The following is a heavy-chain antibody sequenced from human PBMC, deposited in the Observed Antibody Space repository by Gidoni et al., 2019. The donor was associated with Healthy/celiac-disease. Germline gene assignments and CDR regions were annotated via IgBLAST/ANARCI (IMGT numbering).Heavy chain of an antibody. J-gene: IGHJ3*02. V-gene: IGHV2-5*02. D-gene: IGHD5-18*01. Sequence: QITLKESGPTLVKPTQTLTLTCTFSGFSLSTSGVGVGWIRQPPGKALEWLALIYWDDDKRYSPSLKSRLTITKDTSKNQVVLTMTNMDPVDTATYYCAHSDLQTWIQLWFGAFDIWGQGTMVTVSS. CDR2: IYWDDDK. CDR1: GFSLSTSGVG. CDR3: AHSDLQTWIQLWFGAFDI.